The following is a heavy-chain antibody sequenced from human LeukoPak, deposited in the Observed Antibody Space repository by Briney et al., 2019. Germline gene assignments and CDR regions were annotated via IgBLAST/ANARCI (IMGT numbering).Heavy chain of an antibody. D-gene: IGHD3-10*01. CDR1: GGSISSYY. Sequence: SETLSLTCTVSGGSISSYYWSWIRQPPGKGLEWIGYIYTSGSTNYNPSLKSRVTISVDTSKNQFSLKLSSVTAADTAVYYCARLRGGGYIDYWGQGTLVTVSS. CDR3: ARLRGGGYIDY. J-gene: IGHJ4*02. CDR2: IYTSGST. V-gene: IGHV4-4*09.